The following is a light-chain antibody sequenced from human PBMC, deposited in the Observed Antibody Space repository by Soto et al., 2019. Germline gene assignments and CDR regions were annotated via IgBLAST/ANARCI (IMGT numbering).Light chain of an antibody. J-gene: IGKJ4*01. CDR3: QQYNKWPLT. CDR1: QSVSSN. Sequence: EIVMTQSPATLSVSPGDRATLSCGASQSVSSNLAWYQQKPGQAPRLLIYGASTRATGIPARFSGSGSGTEFTLTISSLQSEDFAVYYCQQYNKWPLTFGGGTKVEIK. V-gene: IGKV3-15*01. CDR2: GAS.